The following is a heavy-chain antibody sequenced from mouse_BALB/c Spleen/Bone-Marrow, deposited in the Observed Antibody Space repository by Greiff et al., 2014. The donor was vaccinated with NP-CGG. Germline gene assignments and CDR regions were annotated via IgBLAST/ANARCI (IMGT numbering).Heavy chain of an antibody. Sequence: DVHLVESGGGLVQPGGSRKLSCAASGFTFSSFGMHWVRQAPEKGLEWVAYISSGSSTIFYADTLKGRFTVSRDNPKNTLFLQMTSLRSEDTAMYYCTRGGNWDDFDYWGQGTTLTVSS. D-gene: IGHD4-1*01. V-gene: IGHV5-17*02. CDR1: GFTFSSFG. CDR2: ISSGSSTI. J-gene: IGHJ2*01. CDR3: TRGGNWDDFDY.